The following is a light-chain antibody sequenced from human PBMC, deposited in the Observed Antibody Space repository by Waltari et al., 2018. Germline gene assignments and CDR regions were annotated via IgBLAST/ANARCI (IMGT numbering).Light chain of an antibody. CDR2: LNSDGSN. V-gene: IGLV4-69*01. CDR1: SGHSDYA. Sequence: QLVLTQSPSASASLGASVKLTCTLSSGHSDYAIAWHQQQPQKAPRYLMRLNSDGSNIKGDGIPDRFSGSSSGSERYLTVSSLHSEDEADYYCQTWATGIRLFGGGTKLTVL. CDR3: QTWATGIRL. J-gene: IGLJ2*01.